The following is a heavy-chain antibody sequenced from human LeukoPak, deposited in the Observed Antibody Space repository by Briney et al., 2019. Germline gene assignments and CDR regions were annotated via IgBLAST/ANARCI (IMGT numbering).Heavy chain of an antibody. D-gene: IGHD6-19*01. CDR1: GYTLTELS. CDR2: FDPEDGET. J-gene: IGHJ4*02. Sequence: ASVKVSCKVSGYTLTELSMHWVRQAPGKGLERMGGFDPEDGETIYAQKFQGRVTMTEDTSTDTAYMELSSLRSEDTAVYYCATVLSSGWYVDYWGQGTLSPFPQ. V-gene: IGHV1-24*01. CDR3: ATVLSSGWYVDY.